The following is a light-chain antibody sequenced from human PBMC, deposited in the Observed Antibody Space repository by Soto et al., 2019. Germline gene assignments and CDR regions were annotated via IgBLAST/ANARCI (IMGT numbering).Light chain of an antibody. CDR1: SRVWSN. CDR3: QQYNNWPIT. J-gene: IGKJ5*01. CDR2: GAS. Sequence: EIVMTQSPATLSVSPGERATLSFRGRSRVWSNLAWYPQEPGQAPRLLIYGASTKATGIPARFSGSGSGTEFTLTISSLQSEDFAVYYCQQYNNWPITFGQGTRLEIK. V-gene: IGKV3-15*01.